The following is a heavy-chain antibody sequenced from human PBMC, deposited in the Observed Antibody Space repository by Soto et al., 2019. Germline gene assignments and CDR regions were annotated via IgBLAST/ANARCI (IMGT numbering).Heavy chain of an antibody. J-gene: IGHJ4*02. D-gene: IGHD6-19*01. Sequence: GASVKVSCKASGGTFSSYTISWVRQAPGQGLEWMGRIIPILGIANYAQKFQGRVTITADKSTSTAYMELSSLRSEDTAVYYCARGGIAVAGTGATPPDNWGQETLVPVSS. CDR1: GGTFSSYT. CDR3: ARGGIAVAGTGATPPDN. CDR2: IIPILGIA. V-gene: IGHV1-69*02.